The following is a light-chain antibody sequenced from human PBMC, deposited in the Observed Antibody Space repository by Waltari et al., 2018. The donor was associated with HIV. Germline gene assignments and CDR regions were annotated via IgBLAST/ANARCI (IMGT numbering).Light chain of an antibody. CDR1: SSNIGSNY. J-gene: IGLJ2*01. CDR3: ATWTDSLSGVV. CDR2: RNN. V-gene: IGLV1-47*01. Sequence: QSVLTQPPSASGTPGQRVTISCSGSSSNIGSNYVYWYQQLPGTAPKLLIYRNNQRPSGVPDRFSGSKSGTSASLAISGLRSDDEADYYCATWTDSLSGVVFGGGTKLRVL.